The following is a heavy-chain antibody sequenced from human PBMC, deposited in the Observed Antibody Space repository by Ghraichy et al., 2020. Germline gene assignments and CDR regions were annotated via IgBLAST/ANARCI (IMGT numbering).Heavy chain of an antibody. V-gene: IGHV1-3*01. Sequence: ASVKVSCKASGYTFTSYAIHWVRQAPGQRLEWMGWINAGNGNTKYSQKFQGRVTITRDISASTAYMELSSLRSEDTAVYYCARDLTAYYYGSGSYYISPFDYWGQGTLVTVSS. CDR1: GYTFTSYA. CDR3: ARDLTAYYYGSGSYYISPFDY. J-gene: IGHJ4*02. D-gene: IGHD3-10*01. CDR2: INAGNGNT.